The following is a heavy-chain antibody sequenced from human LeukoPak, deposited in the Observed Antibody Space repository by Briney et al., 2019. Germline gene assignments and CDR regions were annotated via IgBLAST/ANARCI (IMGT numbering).Heavy chain of an antibody. V-gene: IGHV4-4*07. J-gene: IGHJ4*02. CDR3: ARENSGSYREFDY. CDR2: IYTSGST. D-gene: IGHD1-26*01. Sequence: SETLSLTCTVSGGSISSYYWSWIRQPAGKGLEWLGRIYTSGSTNYNASLKSRVSMSVDTSKNQFSLKLSSVTAADTAVFYCARENSGSYREFDYWGQGTLVTVSS. CDR1: GGSISSYY.